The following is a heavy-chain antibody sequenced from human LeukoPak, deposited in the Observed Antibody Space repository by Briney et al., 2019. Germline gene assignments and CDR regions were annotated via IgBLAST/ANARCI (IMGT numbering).Heavy chain of an antibody. CDR1: GGSISSYY. Sequence: SETLSPTCTVSGGSISSYYWSWIRQPPGKGLEWIGYIYYSGSTNYNPSLKSRVTISVDTSKNQFSLKLSSVTAADTAVYYCARAPLTTVTTLGAFDIWGQGTMVTVSS. CDR2: IYYSGST. V-gene: IGHV4-59*01. D-gene: IGHD4-11*01. CDR3: ARAPLTTVTTLGAFDI. J-gene: IGHJ3*02.